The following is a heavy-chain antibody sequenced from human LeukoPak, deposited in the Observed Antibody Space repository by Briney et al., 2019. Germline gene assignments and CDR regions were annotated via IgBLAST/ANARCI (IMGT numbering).Heavy chain of an antibody. J-gene: IGHJ4*02. V-gene: IGHV3-33*06. CDR3: AKDGKVYCSGGSCYFFDY. D-gene: IGHD2-15*01. CDR2: IWYDGSHQ. Sequence: PGGSLRLSCAASGFPFSGSGMHWVRQAPGKGLEWVAVIWYDGSHQYYADSVKGRFTISRDNSKNTLDLQMNSLRAEDTAVYYCAKDGKVYCSGGSCYFFDYWGQGTLVTVSS. CDR1: GFPFSGSG.